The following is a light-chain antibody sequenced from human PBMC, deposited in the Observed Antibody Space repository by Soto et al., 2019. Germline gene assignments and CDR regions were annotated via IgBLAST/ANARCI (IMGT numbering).Light chain of an antibody. J-gene: IGLJ2*01. CDR2: DVS. Sequence: QSALTQPASVSGSPGRSITISCTGTSSDVGGYNYVSWYQQHPGKAPKLMIYDVSNRPSGVSNRFSGSKSGNTASLNISGLQAEDEADYYCSSYTSSSTLVVFGGGTKLTVL. CDR1: SSDVGGYNY. V-gene: IGLV2-14*01. CDR3: SSYTSSSTLVV.